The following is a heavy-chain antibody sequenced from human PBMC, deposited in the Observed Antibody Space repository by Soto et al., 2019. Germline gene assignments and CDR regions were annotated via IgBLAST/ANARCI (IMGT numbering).Heavy chain of an antibody. CDR1: GGSISSGGYY. Sequence: SETLSLTCTVSGGSISSGGYYWSWIRQHPGKGLEWIGYIYYSGSTYYNPSLKSRVTISVDTSKNQFSLKLSSVTAADTAVYYCARSVAVPSPFDYWGQVTLVTVSS. CDR3: ARSVAVPSPFDY. V-gene: IGHV4-31*03. D-gene: IGHD6-19*01. CDR2: IYYSGST. J-gene: IGHJ4*02.